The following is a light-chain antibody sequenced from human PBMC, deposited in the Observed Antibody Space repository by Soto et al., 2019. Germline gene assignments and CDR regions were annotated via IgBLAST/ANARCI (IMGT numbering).Light chain of an antibody. Sequence: QSALTQPASVAGSPGQSITSSCTGTNSDVESYDFVSWYQQHPGKVPTLIIYDVTRRPSGVSNRFSGSKSGNTASLTISGLQAEDEADYYCCSYAGSNTPFVFGTGTKVTVL. V-gene: IGLV2-23*02. CDR3: CSYAGSNTPFV. CDR2: DVT. J-gene: IGLJ1*01. CDR1: NSDVESYDF.